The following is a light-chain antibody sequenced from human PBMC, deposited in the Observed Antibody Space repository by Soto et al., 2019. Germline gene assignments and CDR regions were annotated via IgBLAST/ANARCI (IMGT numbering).Light chain of an antibody. CDR1: QSVARF. CDR3: QQRNFWLT. J-gene: IGKJ4*01. Sequence: DIVLTQSPATLSLSPGERATLSCRASQSVARFLAWYQQKPGQAPRLLIYDISNRAAGITARFSGSGSGTDFTLTISSLEPEDFAVYYCQQRNFWLTCGGGTKVDIK. V-gene: IGKV3-11*01. CDR2: DIS.